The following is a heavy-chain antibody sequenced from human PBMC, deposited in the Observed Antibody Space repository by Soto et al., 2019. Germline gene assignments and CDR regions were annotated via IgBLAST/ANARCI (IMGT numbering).Heavy chain of an antibody. V-gene: IGHV3-73*01. D-gene: IGHD3-10*01. J-gene: IGHJ3*01. Sequence: PGGSLRLSCAASGFTFSGSAMHWVRQASGKGLEWVGRIRSKANSYATAYAASVKGRVTISRDDSKNTAYLQMNSLKTEDTAVYYCTRQGVYYSLNWGQGTMVTASS. CDR2: IRSKANSYAT. CDR1: GFTFSGSA. CDR3: TRQGVYYSLN.